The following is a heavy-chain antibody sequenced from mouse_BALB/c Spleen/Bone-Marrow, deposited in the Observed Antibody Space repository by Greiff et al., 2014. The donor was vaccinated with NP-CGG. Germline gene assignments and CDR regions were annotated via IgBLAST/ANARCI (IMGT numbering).Heavy chain of an antibody. V-gene: IGHV5-6-5*01. CDR3: ARGRDYGSSYDAMDY. J-gene: IGHJ4*01. D-gene: IGHD1-1*01. CDR1: GFTFSSYA. Sequence: EVKLVESGGGLVKPGGSLKLSCAASGFTFSSYAMSWVHQTPEKRLEWVASISSGGSTYYPDSVKGRFTISRDNARNILYLQMSSLRSEDTAMYYCARGRDYGSSYDAMDYWGQGTSVTVSS. CDR2: ISSGGST.